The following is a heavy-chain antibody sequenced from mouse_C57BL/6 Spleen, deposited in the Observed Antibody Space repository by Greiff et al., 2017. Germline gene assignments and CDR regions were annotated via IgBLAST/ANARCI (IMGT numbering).Heavy chain of an antibody. V-gene: IGHV5-4*01. CDR3: ARDGTGTPFDY. CDR2: ISDGGSYT. D-gene: IGHD4-1*01. CDR1: GFTFSSYA. J-gene: IGHJ2*01. Sequence: EVHLVESGGGLVKPGGSLKLSCAASGFTFSSYAMSWVRQTPEKRLEWVATISDGGSYTYYPDNVKGRFTISRDNAKNNLYLQMSHLKSEDTAMYYCARDGTGTPFDYWGQGTTLTVSS.